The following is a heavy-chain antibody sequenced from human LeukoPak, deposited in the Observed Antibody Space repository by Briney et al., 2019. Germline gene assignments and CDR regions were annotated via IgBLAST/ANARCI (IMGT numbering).Heavy chain of an antibody. CDR2: INPNSGGT. CDR3: ARDIRSRYQGYYFDY. Sequence: ASVKVSCKASGYTFTGYYMHWLRQAPGQGLEGMGWINPNSGGTNYAQKFQGRVTMTRDTSISTAYMELSRLRSDDTAVYYCARDIRSRYQGYYFDYWGQGTLVTVSS. J-gene: IGHJ4*02. D-gene: IGHD2-2*01. CDR1: GYTFTGYY. V-gene: IGHV1-2*02.